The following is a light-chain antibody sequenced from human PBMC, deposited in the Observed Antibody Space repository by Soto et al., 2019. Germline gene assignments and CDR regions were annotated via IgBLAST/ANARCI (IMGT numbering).Light chain of an antibody. J-gene: IGKJ1*01. CDR1: QTISRN. CDR3: QQYNSYWT. CDR2: AAS. V-gene: IGKV1-17*01. Sequence: DIQMYQSPSSLSASVGDRVTIPCRASQTISRNLNWYQQKPGKAPKLLIYAASSLQSGVPSRFSGSGSGTEFTLTISSPQPDDFATYYCQQYNSYWTFGQGTKVDIK.